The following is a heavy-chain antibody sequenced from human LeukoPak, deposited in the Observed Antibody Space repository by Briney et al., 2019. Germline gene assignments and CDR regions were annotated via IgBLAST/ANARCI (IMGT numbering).Heavy chain of an antibody. D-gene: IGHD3-22*01. CDR2: IYPGDSET. J-gene: IGHJ3*02. CDR1: GHSSSSYW. CDR3: ARGPYHFESSGYFFAFDI. Sequence: GESLKISCKGSGHSSSSYWIGWVRQMPGKGLEWMGIIYPGDSETIYNPSFQGQVTISADKSITTAYLQWASLKASDTAMYYCARGPYHFESSGYFFAFDIWGQGTMVTVSS. V-gene: IGHV5-51*01.